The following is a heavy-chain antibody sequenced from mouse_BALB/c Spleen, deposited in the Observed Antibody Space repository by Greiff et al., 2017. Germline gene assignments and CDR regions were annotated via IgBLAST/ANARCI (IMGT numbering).Heavy chain of an antibody. CDR1: GFSLTSYG. V-gene: IGHV2-9*02. CDR2: IWAGGST. D-gene: IGHD3-1*01. CDR3: ARDLARATDV. J-gene: IGHJ1*01. Sequence: VKLVESGPGLVAPSQSLSITCTVSGFSLTSYGVHWVRQPPGKGLEWLGVIWAGGSTNYNSALMSRLSISKDNSKSQVFLKMSSLQTDDTAMYYCARDLARATDVWGAGTTVTVSS.